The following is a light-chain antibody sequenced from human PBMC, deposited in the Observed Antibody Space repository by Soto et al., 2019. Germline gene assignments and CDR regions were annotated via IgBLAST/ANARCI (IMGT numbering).Light chain of an antibody. CDR2: EDN. Sequence: QSALTQPASVSGSPGQSITISCTGTSNDVGSYKLVSWYQQNPGKAPKLIIHEDNRRPSGVSGRFSGSKSGNTASLTISGLQIEDEADYYCCSYAGSTTFVFGSGTKLTVL. CDR1: SNDVGSYKL. V-gene: IGLV2-23*01. J-gene: IGLJ1*01. CDR3: CSYAGSTTFV.